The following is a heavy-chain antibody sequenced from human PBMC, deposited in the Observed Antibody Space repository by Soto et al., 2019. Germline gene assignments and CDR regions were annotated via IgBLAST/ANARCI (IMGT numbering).Heavy chain of an antibody. CDR1: GGSISSGDYY. D-gene: IGHD1-26*01. CDR2: IYYSGST. J-gene: IGHJ6*02. V-gene: IGHV4-30-4*01. CDR3: AREMRVGATKAYYYGMDV. Sequence: PSETLSLTCTVSGGSISSGDYYWSWIRQPPGKGLEWIGYIYYSGSTYYNPSLKSRVTISVDTSKNQFSLKLSSVTAADTAVYYCAREMRVGATKAYYYGMDVWGQGTTVTV.